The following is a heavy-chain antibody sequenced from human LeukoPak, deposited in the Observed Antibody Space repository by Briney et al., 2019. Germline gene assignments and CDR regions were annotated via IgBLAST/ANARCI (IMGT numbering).Heavy chain of an antibody. CDR1: GYTFTSYA. V-gene: IGHV7-4-1*02. J-gene: IGHJ4*02. Sequence: GASVKVSCKASGYTFTSYAMNWVRQAPGQGLEWMGWINTNTGNPTYVQGFTGRFVFSLDTSVSTAYLQISSLKAEDTAVYYCARARYYYDSSGYYYNYFDYWGQGTLVTVSS. CDR2: INTNTGNP. CDR3: ARARYYYDSSGYYYNYFDY. D-gene: IGHD3-22*01.